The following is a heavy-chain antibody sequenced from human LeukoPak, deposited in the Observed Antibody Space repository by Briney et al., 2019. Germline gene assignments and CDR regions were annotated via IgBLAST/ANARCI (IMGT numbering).Heavy chain of an antibody. J-gene: IGHJ4*02. D-gene: IGHD5-18*01. CDR2: ISSSSSYI. CDR3: ARDKADTAMVPFDY. V-gene: IGHV3-21*01. CDR1: GFTFSSYS. Sequence: PGGSLRLSCAASGFTFSSYSMNWVRQAPGKGMEWVSSISSSSSYIYYADSVKGRFTISRDNAKNSLYLQMNSLRAEDTAVYYCARDKADTAMVPFDYWGQGTLVTVSS.